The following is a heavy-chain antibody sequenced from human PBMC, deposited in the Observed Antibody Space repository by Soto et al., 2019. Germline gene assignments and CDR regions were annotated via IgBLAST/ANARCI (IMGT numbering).Heavy chain of an antibody. J-gene: IGHJ4*02. D-gene: IGHD6-25*01. V-gene: IGHV5-51*01. CDR2: IYPDDSDT. CDR3: ARHPKYYSGHRYFDY. CDR1: GYSFTSYW. Sequence: PGESLKISCKASGYSFTSYWIGWVRQMPGKGLEWMGIIYPDDSDTRYNPSFQGEVTISADKSINTAYLRWSSLKASDSAMYYCARHPKYYSGHRYFDYWGQGTRVTVSS.